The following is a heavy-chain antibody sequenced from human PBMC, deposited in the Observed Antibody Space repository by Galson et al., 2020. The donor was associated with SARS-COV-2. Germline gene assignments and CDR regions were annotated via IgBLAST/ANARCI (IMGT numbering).Heavy chain of an antibody. J-gene: IGHJ4*02. Sequence: ASVKVSCKASGYTFTGYYMHWVRQAPGQGLEWMGRINPNSGGTNYAQKFQGRVTMTRDTSISTAYMELSRLRSDDTAVYYCAREVLRYFDWSKPFDYWGQGTLVTVSS. V-gene: IGHV1-2*06. CDR3: AREVLRYFDWSKPFDY. CDR1: GYTFTGYY. CDR2: INPNSGGT. D-gene: IGHD3-9*01.